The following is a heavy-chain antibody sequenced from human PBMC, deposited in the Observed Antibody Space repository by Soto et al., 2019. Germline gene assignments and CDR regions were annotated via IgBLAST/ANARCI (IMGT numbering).Heavy chain of an antibody. V-gene: IGHV3-30-3*01. J-gene: IGHJ4*02. CDR2: TSYDGSNK. D-gene: IGHD3-9*01. CDR1: GFTFSSYA. Sequence: PGGSLRLSCVASGFTFSSYALHWVRQAPGKGLEWVAVTSYDGSNKYYADSVEGRFTISRDNSKDTLYLQTSSLTTEDTAMYYCARDWETSATGPIDSWGQGTLVTVSS. CDR3: ARDWETSATGPIDS.